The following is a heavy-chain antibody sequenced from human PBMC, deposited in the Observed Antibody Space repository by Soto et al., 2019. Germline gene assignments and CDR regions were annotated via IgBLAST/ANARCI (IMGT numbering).Heavy chain of an antibody. D-gene: IGHD5-18*01. CDR1: GFTFDDYG. Sequence: EVQLVESGGGLVQPGKSLRLSCAASGFTFDDYGMHWVRQAPGKGLEWVSGISWNSGTIGYADSVKGRFTISRDNAKKSLYLQMNSLRSEDTALYYCTKSMGCTANGMDVWGQGTTVTVSS. CDR2: ISWNSGTI. J-gene: IGHJ6*02. V-gene: IGHV3-9*01. CDR3: TKSMGCTANGMDV.